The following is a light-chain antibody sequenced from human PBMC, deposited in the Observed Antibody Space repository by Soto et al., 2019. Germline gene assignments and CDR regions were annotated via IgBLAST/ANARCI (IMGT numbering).Light chain of an antibody. J-gene: IGKJ1*01. CDR2: DAS. CDR3: QQRSNGWT. V-gene: IGKV3-11*01. CDR1: QSVSSY. Sequence: EIVLTQSPATLSLTPGERATLSCRASQSVSSYLAWYQQKPGQAPRLLIYDASNRATGIPARFSGSGSGTDFTLTISSLEPEDFAVYYCQQRSNGWTFGQVTKV.